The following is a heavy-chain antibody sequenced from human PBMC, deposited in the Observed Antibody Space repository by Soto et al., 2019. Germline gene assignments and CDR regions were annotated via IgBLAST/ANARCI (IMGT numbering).Heavy chain of an antibody. CDR2: ISPYNDDT. V-gene: IGHV1-18*01. CDR3: ARGGYYDSSGSRDYHYYGIDG. D-gene: IGHD3-22*01. J-gene: IGHJ6*02. Sequence: ASVKVSCKASGYTFSSYSISWVRQAPGQGLEWLGWISPYNDDTKYAQKLQGRVFMTTDTPTKTAHLDLRSLRSDDTAVYYCARGGYYDSSGSRDYHYYGIDGRGQGTTDTVSS. CDR1: GYTFSSYS.